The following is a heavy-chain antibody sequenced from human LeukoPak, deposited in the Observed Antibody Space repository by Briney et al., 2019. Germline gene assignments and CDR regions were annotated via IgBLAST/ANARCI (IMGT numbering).Heavy chain of an antibody. V-gene: IGHV4-59*01. CDR3: ARTYDSSGYYLGAFDI. CDR2: IYYSGST. J-gene: IGHJ3*02. CDR1: GGSISSYY. Sequence: SETLSLTCTVSGGSISSYYWSWIRQPPGKGLEWIGYIYYSGSTNYNPSLKSRVTISVDTYKNQFSLKLSSVTAADTAVYYCARTYDSSGYYLGAFDIWGQGTMVTVSS. D-gene: IGHD3-22*01.